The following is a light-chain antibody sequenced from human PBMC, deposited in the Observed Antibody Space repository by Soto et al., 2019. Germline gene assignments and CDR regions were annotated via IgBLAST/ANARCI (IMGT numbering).Light chain of an antibody. V-gene: IGKV1-5*03. CDR1: QTISSW. CDR3: QQSYSTPYP. CDR2: KAS. J-gene: IGKJ2*01. Sequence: DIQMTQSPSTLSGSVGDRVTITCRASQTISSWLAWYQQKPGKAPKLLIYKASTLKSGVPSRFSGSGSGTEFTLTISSLQPEDFATYYCQQSYSTPYPFGQGTKVDIK.